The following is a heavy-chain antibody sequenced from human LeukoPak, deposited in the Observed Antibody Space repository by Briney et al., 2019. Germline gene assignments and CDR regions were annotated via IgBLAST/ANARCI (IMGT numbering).Heavy chain of an antibody. J-gene: IGHJ4*02. V-gene: IGHV1-8*01. Sequence: ASVKVSCKASGYPFTSYDINWVRQATGQGLEWMGWMNPSSGNTGYAQKFQGRVTMTRDTSISTAYMELSSLRAEDTAVYYCARGPRGGGGNLEVVPFGYWGQGTLVTVSS. CDR2: MNPSSGNT. CDR3: ARGPRGGGGNLEVVPFGY. CDR1: GYPFTSYD. D-gene: IGHD2-2*01.